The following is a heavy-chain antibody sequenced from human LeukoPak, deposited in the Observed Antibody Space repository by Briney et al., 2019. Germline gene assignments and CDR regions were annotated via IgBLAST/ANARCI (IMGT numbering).Heavy chain of an antibody. CDR1: GFTFSNYW. CDR2: INSDGSRT. CDR3: ARQPDY. D-gene: IGHD1-14*01. V-gene: IGHV3-74*01. Sequence: PGGSLRLSCAASGFTFSNYWMHWVRQAPGKGLVWVSHINSDGSRTNYADSVKGRFTISRDNAKNTLYLQMNSLRAEDTAVYYRARQPDYWGQGTLVTVSS. J-gene: IGHJ4*02.